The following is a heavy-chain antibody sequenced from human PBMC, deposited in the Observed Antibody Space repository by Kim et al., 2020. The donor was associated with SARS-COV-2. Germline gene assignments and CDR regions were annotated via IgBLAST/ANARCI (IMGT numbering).Heavy chain of an antibody. CDR2: IYYSGST. Sequence: ETLSLTCSVPGGSFTSSSYYWGWIRQPPGKGLEWIGSIYYSGSTYYNPSLKSRVTISVDTSKNQFSLKLSSVTAADTAAYYCARHIKIGVVISPAYGMDVWGQGTTVTVSS. CDR3: ARHIKIGVVISPAYGMDV. CDR1: GGSFTSSSYY. V-gene: IGHV4-39*01. J-gene: IGHJ6*02. D-gene: IGHD3-3*01.